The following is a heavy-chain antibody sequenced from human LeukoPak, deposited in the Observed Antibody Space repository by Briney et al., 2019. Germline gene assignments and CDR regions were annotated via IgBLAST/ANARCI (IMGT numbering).Heavy chain of an antibody. D-gene: IGHD6-13*01. J-gene: IGHJ6*03. Sequence: PSETLSLTCTVSGGSISSGDYYWSWIRQPPGKGLEWIGYIYYSGSTYYNPSLKSRVTISVDTSKNQFSLKLSSVTAADTAVYYCAGLSIAARDYYYYYMDVWGKGTTVTVSS. CDR3: AGLSIAARDYYYYYMDV. CDR2: IYYSGST. V-gene: IGHV4-30-4*08. CDR1: GGSISSGDYY.